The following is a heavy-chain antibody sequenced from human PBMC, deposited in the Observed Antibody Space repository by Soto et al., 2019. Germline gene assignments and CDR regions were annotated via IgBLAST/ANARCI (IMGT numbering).Heavy chain of an antibody. Sequence: PGGSLRLSCEASGFSFSTYSMHWVRQAPGKGLEWVSSIGRRSDIYYADSVKGRFTISRDNAKNSVSLQMNSLRDEDTAVYYCAREETAWPLAYGLDVWGQGTTVTFSS. V-gene: IGHV3-21*01. D-gene: IGHD2-21*02. CDR3: AREETAWPLAYGLDV. J-gene: IGHJ6*02. CDR1: GFSFSTYS. CDR2: IGRRSDI.